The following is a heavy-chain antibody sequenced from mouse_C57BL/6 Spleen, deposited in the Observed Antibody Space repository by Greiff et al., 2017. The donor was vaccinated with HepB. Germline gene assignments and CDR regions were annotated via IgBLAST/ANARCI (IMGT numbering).Heavy chain of an antibody. J-gene: IGHJ2*01. D-gene: IGHD2-2*01. CDR2: IYPGDGDT. CDR1: GYAFSSSW. Sequence: QVQLQQSGPELVKPGASVKISCKASGYAFSSSWMNWVKQRPGKGLEWIGRIYPGDGDTNYNGKFKGKATLTADKSSSTAYMQLSSLTSEDSAVYFCARTTLYYGYDLDYWGQGTTLTVSS. CDR3: ARTTLYYGYDLDY. V-gene: IGHV1-82*01.